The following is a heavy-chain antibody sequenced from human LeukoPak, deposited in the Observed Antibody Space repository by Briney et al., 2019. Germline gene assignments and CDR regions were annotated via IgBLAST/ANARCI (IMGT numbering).Heavy chain of an antibody. CDR3: ARGLSEDYYDSNGFYYVFDY. CDR1: GGPISSYY. D-gene: IGHD3-22*01. J-gene: IGHJ4*02. V-gene: IGHV4-59*08. Sequence: SETLSLTCTVSGGPISSYYWSWLRQPPGKGLEWLGYMYYSGSTNYNPSLKSRVTISIDTSKNQFSLKLSSVTAADTAVYYCARGLSEDYYDSNGFYYVFDYWGQGTLVTVSS. CDR2: MYYSGST.